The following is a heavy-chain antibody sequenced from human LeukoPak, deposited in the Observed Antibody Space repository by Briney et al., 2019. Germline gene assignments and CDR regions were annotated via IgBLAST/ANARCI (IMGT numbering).Heavy chain of an antibody. CDR3: ARVGYSSGWP. CDR1: GFPFSSYE. D-gene: IGHD6-19*01. Sequence: LRLSCAASGFPFSSYEMNWVRQAPGKGLEWIGEINHSGSTNYNPSLKSRVTISVDTSKNQFSLKLSSVTAADTAVYYCARVGYSSGWPWSQGTLVTVSS. CDR2: INHSGST. J-gene: IGHJ5*02. V-gene: IGHV4-34*01.